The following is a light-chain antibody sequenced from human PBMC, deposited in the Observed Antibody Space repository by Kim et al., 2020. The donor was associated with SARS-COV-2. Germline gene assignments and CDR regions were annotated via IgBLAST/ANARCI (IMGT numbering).Light chain of an antibody. CDR2: GGS. V-gene: IGKV3-15*01. Sequence: SASPGERATLSCRASQSVSNSLAWYQHKHGQAPRLLIYGGSTRATGIPARFSGSGSATEFTLTISSLQSEDSAVYYCQEYDKWPTFGQGTKVDIK. CDR3: QEYDKWPT. CDR1: QSVSNS. J-gene: IGKJ1*01.